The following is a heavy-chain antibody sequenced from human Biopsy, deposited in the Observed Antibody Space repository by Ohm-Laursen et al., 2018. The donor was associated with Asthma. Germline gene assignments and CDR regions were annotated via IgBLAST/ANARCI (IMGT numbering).Heavy chain of an antibody. J-gene: IGHJ4*02. V-gene: IGHV3-30*18. CDR3: AKGWYFDS. CDR1: GFRFSDYG. CDR2: ISHDGTTE. Sequence: SLRLSCAASGFRFSDYGMHWVRQAPGKGLEWVAIISHDGTTEYYADSVKGRFTISRDNSRDTVSLQMNSLRADDTAVYYCAKGWYFDSWGQGTQVTVSS. D-gene: IGHD6-13*01.